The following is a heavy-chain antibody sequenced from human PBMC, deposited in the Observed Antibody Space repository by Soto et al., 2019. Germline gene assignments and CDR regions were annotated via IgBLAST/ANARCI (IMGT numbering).Heavy chain of an antibody. CDR2: INSDGSHT. V-gene: IGHV3-74*01. Sequence: EVQLVESGGGLVQPGGSLRLSCAASGFTFFAYWIHWVRQVPGKGLVWVSRINSDGSHTSYADSVRGRFTISRDNSKNTVYLQMNSLTAEDTAVYYCAKEGGYGDYAGENWFDSWDQGSLVTVSS. J-gene: IGHJ5*01. CDR1: GFTFFAYW. D-gene: IGHD4-17*01. CDR3: AKEGGYGDYAGENWFDS.